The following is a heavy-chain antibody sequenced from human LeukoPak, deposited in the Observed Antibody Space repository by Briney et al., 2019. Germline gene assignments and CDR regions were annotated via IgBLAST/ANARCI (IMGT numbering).Heavy chain of an antibody. Sequence: ASGKVSCKASGYTFTSYGISWVRQAPGQGLEWMGWISAYNGNTNYAQKLQGRVTMTTDTSTSTAYMELRSLRSDDTAVYYCARSGYSSGWYRVFDYWGQGTLVTVSS. CDR1: GYTFTSYG. J-gene: IGHJ4*02. V-gene: IGHV1-18*01. CDR2: ISAYNGNT. D-gene: IGHD6-19*01. CDR3: ARSGYSSGWYRVFDY.